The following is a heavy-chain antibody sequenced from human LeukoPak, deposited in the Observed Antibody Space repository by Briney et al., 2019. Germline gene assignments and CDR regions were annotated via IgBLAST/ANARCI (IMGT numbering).Heavy chain of an antibody. V-gene: IGHV3-23*01. J-gene: IGHJ3*02. Sequence: GGSLRLSCAASGFTFSSYAISWVRQAPGKGLEWVSAISFSGGNTYYADSVKGRFTISRDNSKNTLYLQMNSLRAEDTAVYYCAKDTGMAAGLDAFDIWGQGTMVTVSS. CDR3: AKDTGMAAGLDAFDI. D-gene: IGHD5-24*01. CDR2: ISFSGGNT. CDR1: GFTFSSYA.